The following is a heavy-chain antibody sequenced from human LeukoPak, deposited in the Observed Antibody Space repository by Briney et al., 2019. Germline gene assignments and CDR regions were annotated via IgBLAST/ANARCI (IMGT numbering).Heavy chain of an antibody. CDR3: ARMGPRIAVAVPFDY. V-gene: IGHV4-39*01. CDR2: IYYSGST. CDR1: GGSISSSSYY. D-gene: IGHD6-19*01. J-gene: IGHJ4*02. Sequence: SETLSLTCTVSGGSISSSSYYWGWIRQPPGKGLEWIGSIYYSGSTYYNPPLKSRVTISVDTSKNQFSVKLSSVTAADTAVYYCARMGPRIAVAVPFDYWGQGTLVTVSS.